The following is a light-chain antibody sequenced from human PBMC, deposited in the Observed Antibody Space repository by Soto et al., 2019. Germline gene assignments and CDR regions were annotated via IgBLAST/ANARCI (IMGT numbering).Light chain of an antibody. Sequence: DIKMSHSPSTLSGTVGDRVTITCRASQTISSWLAWYQQKPGKAPKLLIYKASTLKSGVPSRFSGSGSGTEFTLTISGLQPDDFATYYCQQYESFSATFGPGTMV. V-gene: IGKV1-5*03. CDR2: KAS. CDR3: QQYESFSAT. J-gene: IGKJ1*01. CDR1: QTISSW.